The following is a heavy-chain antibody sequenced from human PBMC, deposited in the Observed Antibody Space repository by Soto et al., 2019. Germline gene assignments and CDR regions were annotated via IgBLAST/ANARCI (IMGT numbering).Heavy chain of an antibody. CDR1: GFDFKTYG. D-gene: IGHD1-20*01. Sequence: QGQLVESGGGVVQPGRSLRLSCVASGFDFKTYGMHWVRQAPGKGLEWVAVIGFDGTNIHYSDSVRGRFSISRDNSENTVSLQMNSLRVEDTALYYCVRTACVINNCSYRGVRWGPGTLVTV. V-gene: IGHV3-33*01. CDR2: IGFDGTNI. CDR3: VRTACVINNCSYRGVR. J-gene: IGHJ4*02.